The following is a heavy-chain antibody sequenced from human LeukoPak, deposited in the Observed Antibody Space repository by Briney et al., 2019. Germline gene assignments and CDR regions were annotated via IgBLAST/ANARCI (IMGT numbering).Heavy chain of an antibody. CDR3: ASTIYCSSTSCLTDAFDI. D-gene: IGHD2-2*01. Sequence: PVASVKVSCKAPGYTFTDYYMHWVRQAPGQGLEWMGWISAYNGNTNYAQKLQGRVTMTTDTSTSTAYMELRSLRSDDTAVYYCASTIYCSSTSCLTDAFDIWGQGTMVTVSS. J-gene: IGHJ3*02. CDR2: ISAYNGNT. CDR1: GYTFTDYY. V-gene: IGHV1-18*04.